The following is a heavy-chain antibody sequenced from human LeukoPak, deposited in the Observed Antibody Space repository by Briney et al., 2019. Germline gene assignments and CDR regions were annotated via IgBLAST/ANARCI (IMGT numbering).Heavy chain of an antibody. CDR2: ISGSGGSGGST. Sequence: GGSLRLSCAASGFTFSSYAMSWVRQAPGKGLEWVSGISGSGGSGGSTYYADSVTGRSTISRDNSKNTLYLQMNSLRAEDTAVYYCAKNRYTSGRLDDAFGLWGQGTMVTVSS. V-gene: IGHV3-23*01. CDR3: AKNRYTSGRLDDAFGL. D-gene: IGHD6-19*01. CDR1: GFTFSSYA. J-gene: IGHJ3*01.